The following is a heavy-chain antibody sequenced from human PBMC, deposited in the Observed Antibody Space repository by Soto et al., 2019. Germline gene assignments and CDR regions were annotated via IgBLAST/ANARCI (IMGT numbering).Heavy chain of an antibody. V-gene: IGHV4-39*01. CDR1: GESIRSSSYY. CDR2: VYYSGTT. Sequence: SETLSLTCSVSGESIRSSSYYWDWIRQSPRKGLEWVGSVYYSGTTYYNPSLKSRVSISIDTSKNQFCLKLSSVTAADTAVSSCARVNFWSSNGLLGSWGKRTRFTASS. J-gene: IGHJ4*02. D-gene: IGHD3-3*01. CDR3: ARVNFWSSNGLLGS.